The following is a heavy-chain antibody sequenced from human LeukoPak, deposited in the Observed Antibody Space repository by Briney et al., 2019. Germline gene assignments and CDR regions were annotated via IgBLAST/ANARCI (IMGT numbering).Heavy chain of an antibody. CDR3: ASALPADHFDY. Sequence: PWGSLRLSCAASGFTFSSYWMSWVRQVPGKGLEWVANIKQYGSEKYYVDSVKGRFTISRDNAKNSLYLQMNGLRAEDTAVYYCASALPADHFDYWGQGTLVTVSS. CDR2: IKQYGSEK. CDR1: GFTFSSYW. V-gene: IGHV3-7*01. J-gene: IGHJ4*02.